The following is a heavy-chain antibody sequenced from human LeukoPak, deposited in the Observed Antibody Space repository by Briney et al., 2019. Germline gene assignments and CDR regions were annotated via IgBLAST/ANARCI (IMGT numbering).Heavy chain of an antibody. J-gene: IGHJ4*02. CDR1: GFTSSSSW. CDR3: ARDMYGGTDY. CDR2: IKQDGTEK. D-gene: IGHD2-8*01. V-gene: IGHV3-7*01. Sequence: PGGSLRLSCAASGFTSSSSWMSWVRQAPGKGLEWAANIKQDGTEKYYVDSVNGRFTISRDNAKNSLYLQMNSLRAEDTAVYYCARDMYGGTDYWGQGTLVTVSS.